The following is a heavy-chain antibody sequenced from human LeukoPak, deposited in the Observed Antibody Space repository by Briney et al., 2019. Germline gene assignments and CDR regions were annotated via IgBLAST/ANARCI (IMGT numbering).Heavy chain of an antibody. CDR1: GYTFTSYG. CDR2: ISAYNGNT. Sequence: GASVKVSCKASGYTFTSYGISWVRQAPGQGLEWMGWISAYNGNTNYAQKLQGRVTMTTDTSTSTAYMELRGLRSDDTAVYYCARDLKRYQLLTEYFQHWGQGTLVTVSS. CDR3: ARDLKRYQLLTEYFQH. J-gene: IGHJ1*01. D-gene: IGHD2-2*01. V-gene: IGHV1-18*01.